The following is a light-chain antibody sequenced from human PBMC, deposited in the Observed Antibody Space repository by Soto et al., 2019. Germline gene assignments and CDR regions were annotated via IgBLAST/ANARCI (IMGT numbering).Light chain of an antibody. Sequence: EILMTQSPATLSVSPGVRATLSCRASQSVSNNLAWYQQKPGQAPRLLIYDASTRATGIAARFSGSGSGTEFSLTISGLQSEDFAVYYCRQYNNWPPWTFGQGTKVEIK. CDR2: DAS. V-gene: IGKV3-15*01. CDR1: QSVSNN. J-gene: IGKJ1*01. CDR3: RQYNNWPPWT.